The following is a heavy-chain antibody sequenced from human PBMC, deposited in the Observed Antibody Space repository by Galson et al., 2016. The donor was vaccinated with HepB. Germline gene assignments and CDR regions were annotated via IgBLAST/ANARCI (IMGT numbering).Heavy chain of an antibody. J-gene: IGHJ6*02. CDR1: GFTFINYG. D-gene: IGHD5-24*01. V-gene: IGHV3-33*06. CDR3: AKDGGDGYNFPYYYGMDV. Sequence: SLRLSCAASGFTFINYGMHWVRQALGKGLEWVALIWYDGTNKYYADSVKGRFTISRDNSKNTVYLQMNSLRAEDTAVYYCAKDGGDGYNFPYYYGMDVWGQGTTVTVSS. CDR2: IWYDGTNK.